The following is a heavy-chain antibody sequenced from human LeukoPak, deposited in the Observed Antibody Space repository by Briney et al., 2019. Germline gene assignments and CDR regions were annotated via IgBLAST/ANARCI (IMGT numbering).Heavy chain of an antibody. J-gene: IGHJ4*02. D-gene: IGHD2-21*02. CDR3: ARGPIVVVTATPDY. V-gene: IGHV3-73*01. Sequence: GGSLRLSCAASGFTFSDSGMHWVRQASGKGLEWVGHIRSKADSYATLYAASVKGRFTITRDDSENTAYLQMNSLKTEDTAVYYCARGPIVVVTATPDYWGQGTLVTVSS. CDR1: GFTFSDSG. CDR2: IRSKADSYAT.